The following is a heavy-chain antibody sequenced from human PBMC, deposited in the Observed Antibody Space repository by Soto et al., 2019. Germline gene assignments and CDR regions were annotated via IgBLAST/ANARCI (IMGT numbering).Heavy chain of an antibody. Sequence: ASVKVSCKASGYTFTSYAMHWVRQAPGQRLEWMGWINAGNGNTKYSQKFQGRVTITRDTSASTAYMELSSLRSEDTAVYYCARDRHMIAVAGTKLLDYWGQGTLVTVSS. D-gene: IGHD6-19*01. CDR2: INAGNGNT. CDR1: GYTFTSYA. V-gene: IGHV1-3*01. CDR3: ARDRHMIAVAGTKLLDY. J-gene: IGHJ4*02.